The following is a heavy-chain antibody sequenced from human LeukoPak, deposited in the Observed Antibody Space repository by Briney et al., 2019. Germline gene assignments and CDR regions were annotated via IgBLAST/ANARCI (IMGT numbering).Heavy chain of an antibody. Sequence: SETLSLTCTVSGASVSSGSYYGSWIRQPPGGGLEGIGYVHSSGSTNYNPSLKSRVAILVDTPKNQFTLKLSSVTAADTAVYYCARGVLVGATGHHFAYWGQGTLVTVSS. V-gene: IGHV4-61*01. J-gene: IGHJ4*02. D-gene: IGHD2-8*02. CDR2: VHSSGST. CDR1: GASVSSGSYY. CDR3: ARGVLVGATGHHFAY.